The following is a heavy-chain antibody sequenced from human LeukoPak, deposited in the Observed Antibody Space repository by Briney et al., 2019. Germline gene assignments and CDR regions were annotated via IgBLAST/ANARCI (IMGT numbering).Heavy chain of an antibody. D-gene: IGHD4-17*01. J-gene: IGHJ5*02. CDR3: AREEYGVPDL. CDR2: IYSGGST. V-gene: IGHV3-53*01. Sequence: GGSLRLSCAASGFTVSSNYMSWVRQAPGKGLELVSVIYSGGSTYYADSVKGRFTISRDNSKNTLYLQMNSLRAEDTAVYYCAREEYGVPDLWGQGTLVTVSS. CDR1: GFTVSSNY.